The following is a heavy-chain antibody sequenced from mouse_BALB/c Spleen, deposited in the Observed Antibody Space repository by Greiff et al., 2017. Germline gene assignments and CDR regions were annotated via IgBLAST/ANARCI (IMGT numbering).Heavy chain of an antibody. CDR2: INPSSGYT. V-gene: IGHV1-4*01. CDR3: AKGSSYEGWFAY. Sequence: VQGVESGAELARPGASVKMSCKASGYTFTSYTMHWVKQRPGQGLEWIGYINPSSGYTNYNQKFKDKATLTADKSSSTAYMQLSSLTSEDSAVYYCAKGSSYEGWFAYWGQGTLVTVSA. J-gene: IGHJ3*01. D-gene: IGHD1-1*01. CDR1: GYTFTSYT.